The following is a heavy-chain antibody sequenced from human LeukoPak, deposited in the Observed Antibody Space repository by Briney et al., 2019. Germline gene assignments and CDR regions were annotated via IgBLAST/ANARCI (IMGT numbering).Heavy chain of an antibody. CDR3: AKDPSWDYGSGTIDY. D-gene: IGHD3-10*01. V-gene: IGHV3-23*01. CDR2: ISGSGGST. Sequence: PSETLSLTCAVYDGSFSGYYWSWIRQPPGKGLEWVSAISGSGGSTYYADSVKGRFTISRDNSKNTLYLQMNSLRAEDTAVYYCAKDPSWDYGSGTIDYWGQGTLVTVSS. CDR1: DGSFSGYY. J-gene: IGHJ4*02.